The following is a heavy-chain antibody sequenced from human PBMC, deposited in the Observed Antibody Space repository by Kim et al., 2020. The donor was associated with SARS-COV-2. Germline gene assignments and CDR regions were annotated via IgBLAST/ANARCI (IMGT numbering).Heavy chain of an antibody. D-gene: IGHD5-18*01. Sequence: SETLSLTCTVSGGSISSYYWSWIRQPPGKGLEWIGYIYYSGSTNYNPSLKSRVTISVDTSKNQFSLKLSSVTAADTAVYYCARGGRYSYGYYYYYGMDVWGQGTTVTVSS. J-gene: IGHJ6*02. V-gene: IGHV4-59*13. CDR2: IYYSGST. CDR1: GGSISSYY. CDR3: ARGGRYSYGYYYYYGMDV.